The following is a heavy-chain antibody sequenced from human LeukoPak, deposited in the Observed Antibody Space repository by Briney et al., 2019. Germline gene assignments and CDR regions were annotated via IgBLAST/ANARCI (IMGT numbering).Heavy chain of an antibody. D-gene: IGHD6-19*01. CDR3: ARSYSSGWYYFDY. CDR1: GLTFSSYA. CDR2: ISYDGSNK. Sequence: PGRSLRISCAAPGLTFSSYAMSLVRQAPGKGRGWGAVISYDGSNKYYADSVKGRFTISRDNSKNTLYLQMNSLRAEDTAVYYCARSYSSGWYYFDYWGQGTLVTVSS. V-gene: IGHV3-30*04. J-gene: IGHJ4*02.